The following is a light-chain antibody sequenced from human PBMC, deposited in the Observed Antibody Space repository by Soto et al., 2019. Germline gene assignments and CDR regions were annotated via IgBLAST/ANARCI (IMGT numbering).Light chain of an antibody. V-gene: IGKV3-11*01. CDR1: QSVSDY. J-gene: IGKJ4*01. Sequence: EVVLTQSPASLSLSPGDRATLSCRADQSVSDYLAWYQQKPGQPPRLLFFDASSRASGVPHRFSACGSGTDFTLIISSLQPEDFAVYYCQQRVNWPPTFGEGTKVDIK. CDR2: DAS. CDR3: QQRVNWPPT.